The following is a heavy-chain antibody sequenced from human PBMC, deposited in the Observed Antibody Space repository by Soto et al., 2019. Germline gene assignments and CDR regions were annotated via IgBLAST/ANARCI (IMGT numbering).Heavy chain of an antibody. CDR1: GFTFSSSA. V-gene: IGHV1-58*01. D-gene: IGHD5-18*01. J-gene: IGHJ4*02. CDR2: IDVGSGNA. Sequence: SVKVSCKTSGFTFSSSAVHWVRQARGHRLQWIGWIDVGSGNANYAQMLQERIGISRDMSTSTAYMELSSLRPEDTAVYYCARGRIQLWYPFDYWGQGTLVTVSS. CDR3: ARGRIQLWYPFDY.